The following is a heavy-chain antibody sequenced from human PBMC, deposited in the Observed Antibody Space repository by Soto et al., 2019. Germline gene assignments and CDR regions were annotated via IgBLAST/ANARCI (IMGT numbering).Heavy chain of an antibody. CDR2: IYYSGST. D-gene: IGHD3-3*01. CDR3: ARSTWDFWSGYFDY. J-gene: IGHJ4*02. V-gene: IGHV4-59*08. Sequence: SETLSLTCTVSGGSISSYYWSWIRQPPGKGLEWIGYIYYSGSTNYNPSLKSRVTISVDTSKNQFSLKLSSVTAADTAAYYCARSTWDFWSGYFDYWGQGTLVTVSS. CDR1: GGSISSYY.